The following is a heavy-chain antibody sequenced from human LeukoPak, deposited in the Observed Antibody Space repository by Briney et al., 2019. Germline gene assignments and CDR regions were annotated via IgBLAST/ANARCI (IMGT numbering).Heavy chain of an antibody. CDR3: ARTAANYFDY. D-gene: IGHD2-15*01. V-gene: IGHV3-48*03. CDR1: GFTFTNYE. J-gene: IGHJ4*02. Sequence: GGSLRLSCAASGFTFTNYEMNWVRQAPGKGLEWVSYISSSGATIYYADSVKGRFFISRDNAKYSLYLQINSLRAEDTAVYYCARTAANYFDYWGQGTLVTVSS. CDR2: ISSSGATI.